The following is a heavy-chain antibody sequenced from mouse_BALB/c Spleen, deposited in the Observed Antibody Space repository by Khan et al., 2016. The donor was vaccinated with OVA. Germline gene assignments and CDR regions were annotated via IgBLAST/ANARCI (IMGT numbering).Heavy chain of an antibody. CDR1: GFTFSDYY. V-gene: IGHV7-3*02. Sequence: EVELVESGGGLVEPGGSLRLSCATSGFTFSDYYMSWVRQPPGKALEWLGFIRKKASGYTTEYSASVKGRFTISRDNSQSILYLQMHSLRAEDSAMYYCARGEYGDGFAYWGQGTLVTVSA. CDR2: IRKKASGYTT. D-gene: IGHD1-2*01. J-gene: IGHJ3*01. CDR3: ARGEYGDGFAY.